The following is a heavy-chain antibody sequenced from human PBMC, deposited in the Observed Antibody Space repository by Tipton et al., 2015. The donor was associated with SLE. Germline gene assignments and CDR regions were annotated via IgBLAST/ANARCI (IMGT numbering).Heavy chain of an antibody. Sequence: QLVQSGAEVKKPGASVKVSCKASGYTFTSYGISWVRQAPGQGLEWMGWINPNSGGTNYAQKFQGRVTMTRDTSISTAYMEPSRLRSDDTAVYYCARDPLYRRDAFDIWGQGTMVTVSS. CDR1: GYTFTSYG. CDR3: ARDPLYRRDAFDI. J-gene: IGHJ3*02. D-gene: IGHD3-16*02. CDR2: INPNSGGT. V-gene: IGHV1-2*02.